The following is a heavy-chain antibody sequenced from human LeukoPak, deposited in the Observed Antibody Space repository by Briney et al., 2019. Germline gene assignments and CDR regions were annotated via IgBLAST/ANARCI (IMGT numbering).Heavy chain of an antibody. CDR3: ARGLLYSSGKYLIDY. Sequence: ASVKVSCKASGYTFTSYDINWVRQASGQGLEWMGWMNPKSGNTAYAQKFQGRVTMTSNTSISTAYMELSSLRSEDTAVYYCARGLLYSSGKYLIDYWGQGTLVTVSS. V-gene: IGHV1-8*01. CDR2: MNPKSGNT. D-gene: IGHD3-10*01. J-gene: IGHJ4*02. CDR1: GYTFTSYD.